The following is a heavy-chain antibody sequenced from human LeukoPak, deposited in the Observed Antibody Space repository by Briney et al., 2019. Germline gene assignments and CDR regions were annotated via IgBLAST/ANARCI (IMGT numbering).Heavy chain of an antibody. CDR1: GFTFDDYT. V-gene: IGHV3-43*01. Sequence: GGSLRLSCAASGFTFDDYTMHWVRHSPGKGLEWVSLISWDGGTTYYADSVKGRFTISRDNTKNSLYLQMNSLRTEDTALYYCAKVGEPGLVYWYFDLWGRGTLVTVSS. CDR3: AKVGEPGLVYWYFDL. J-gene: IGHJ2*01. D-gene: IGHD4-17*01. CDR2: ISWDGGTT.